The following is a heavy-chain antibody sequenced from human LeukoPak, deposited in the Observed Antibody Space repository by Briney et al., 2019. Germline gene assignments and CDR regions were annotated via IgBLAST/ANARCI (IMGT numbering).Heavy chain of an antibody. D-gene: IGHD3-22*01. Sequence: SETLSLTCAVSGGSISSTSYYWAWIRQPPGRGLEWIVTIYYSGSTYHNPSLKSRVTLSVDTSRNQFSLRLSSVDAADTAVYYCAKAGVRYFDSSGLYAFDFWGQGTTVTVSS. J-gene: IGHJ3*01. CDR2: IYYSGST. CDR1: GGSISSTSYY. V-gene: IGHV4-39*01. CDR3: AKAGVRYFDSSGLYAFDF.